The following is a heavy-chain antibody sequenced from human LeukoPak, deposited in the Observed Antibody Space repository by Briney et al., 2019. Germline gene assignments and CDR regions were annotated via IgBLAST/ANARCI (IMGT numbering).Heavy chain of an antibody. V-gene: IGHV4-4*08. J-gene: IGHJ3*02. CDR1: GGSISSYY. D-gene: IGHD3-22*01. CDR3: ARPSLYYYDKGAFDI. CDR2: FYTSGGT. Sequence: SETLSLTCTVSGGSISSYYWSWIRQPPGKGLEWIGHFYTSGGTNYSPSLKSRVTISVDTSKNQFSLKLSSVTAADTAVYYCARPSLYYYDKGAFDIWGQGTMVTVSS.